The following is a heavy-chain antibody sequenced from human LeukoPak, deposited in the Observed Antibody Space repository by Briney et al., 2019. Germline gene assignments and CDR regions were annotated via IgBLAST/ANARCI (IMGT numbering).Heavy chain of an antibody. V-gene: IGHV1-18*01. CDR2: ISANSGNT. Sequence: GASVKVSCKASGYTFTSNGISWVRQAPGEGLEWMGWISANSGNTIYAQKFQGRVTMTTETSSSTAYMELRSLRSDDTAICYCARDKNYRFDYWGQGTLVTVPS. D-gene: IGHD5-24*01. J-gene: IGHJ4*02. CDR3: ARDKNYRFDY. CDR1: GYTFTSNG.